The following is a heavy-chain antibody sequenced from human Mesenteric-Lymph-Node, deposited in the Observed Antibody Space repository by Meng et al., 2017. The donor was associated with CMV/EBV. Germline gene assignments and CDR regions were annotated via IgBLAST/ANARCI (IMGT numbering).Heavy chain of an antibody. J-gene: IGHJ6*02. D-gene: IGHD3-9*01. V-gene: IGHV3-7*01. CDR2: INQDGSEK. CDR1: GFTFSSYG. CDR3: ASRYYYGMDV. Sequence: ETLSLTCAASGFTFSSYGMHWVRQAPGKGLEWVANINQDGSEKYYVDSVKGRFTISRDNTKKSQYLQMSSLRAEDAAVYYCASRYYYGMDVWGQGTTVTVSS.